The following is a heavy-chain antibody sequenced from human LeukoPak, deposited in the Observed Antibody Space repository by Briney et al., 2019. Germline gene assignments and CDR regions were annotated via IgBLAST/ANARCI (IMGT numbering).Heavy chain of an antibody. CDR2: ISSSGSTM. J-gene: IGHJ4*02. Sequence: PGGSLRLSCAASGFTFSDYYMSWIRQAPGKGLEWVSYISSSGSTMYYADSVKGRFTISRDNAKNSLYLQMNSLRAEDTAVYYCARVGEMATIEQGAHFDYWGQGTLVTVSS. CDR3: ARVGEMATIEQGAHFDY. V-gene: IGHV3-11*01. CDR1: GFTFSDYY. D-gene: IGHD5-24*01.